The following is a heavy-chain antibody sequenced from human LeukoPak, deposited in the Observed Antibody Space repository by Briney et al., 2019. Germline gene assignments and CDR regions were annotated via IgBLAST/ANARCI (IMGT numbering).Heavy chain of an antibody. CDR2: TSWNTGTI. CDR1: GFTFDDYA. Sequence: PGRSLRLSCAASGFTFDDYAMHWVRQVPGKGLEWVSGTSWNTGTIGYADSVKGRFTISRDNAKNSLYLQMNSLRAEDTALYYCAKDLGAGDYYGMDVWGQGTTVTVSS. V-gene: IGHV3-9*01. CDR3: AKDLGAGDYYGMDV. J-gene: IGHJ6*02.